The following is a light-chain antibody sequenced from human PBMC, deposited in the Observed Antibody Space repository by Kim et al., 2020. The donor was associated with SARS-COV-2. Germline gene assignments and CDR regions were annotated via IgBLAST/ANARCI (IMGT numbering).Light chain of an antibody. CDR2: EDN. Sequence: TLSTPCTRSSGSMASSYVQGYQLRRGRAPTTVIFEDNQRPSGVPARFSGSIDSASNSASLTSSGLKTEEDADYYCQSYDSSNPVVFGGGTQLTVL. J-gene: IGLJ2*01. V-gene: IGLV6-57*03. CDR3: QSYDSSNPVV. CDR1: SGSMASSY.